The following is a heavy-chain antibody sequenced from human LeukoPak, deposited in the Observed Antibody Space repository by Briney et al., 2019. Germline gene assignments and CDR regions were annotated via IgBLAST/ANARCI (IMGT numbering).Heavy chain of an antibody. D-gene: IGHD3-10*01. J-gene: IGHJ4*02. Sequence: ASVKVSCKASGYTFTSYGISWVRQAPGQGLEWMGWICAYNGNTNYAQKLQGRVTMTTDTSTSTAYMELRSLRSDDTAVYYCARDGAFYGSGSDRSDYWGQGTLVTVSS. CDR2: ICAYNGNT. CDR1: GYTFTSYG. CDR3: ARDGAFYGSGSDRSDY. V-gene: IGHV1-18*01.